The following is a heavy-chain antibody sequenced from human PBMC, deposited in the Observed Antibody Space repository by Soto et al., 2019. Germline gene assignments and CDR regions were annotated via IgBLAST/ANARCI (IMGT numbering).Heavy chain of an antibody. J-gene: IGHJ4*02. CDR3: ARGWGHTSSDLEY. Sequence: QVQLVQSGAEVKKPGASVKVSCQASGYTFSYYRINWVRQAPGQGLEWMGWIDTSNGNTDYAQTFQDRVTMTADTSTSTTFMEVRSLRSDDTAVYYCARGWGHTSSDLEYWGQGTLVAVSS. CDR1: GYTFSYYR. CDR2: IDTSNGNT. D-gene: IGHD2-21*02. V-gene: IGHV1-18*01.